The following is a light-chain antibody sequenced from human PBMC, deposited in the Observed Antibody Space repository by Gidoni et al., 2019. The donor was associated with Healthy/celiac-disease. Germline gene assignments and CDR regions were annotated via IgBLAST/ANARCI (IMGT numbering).Light chain of an antibody. CDR3: AAWDDSLNGYV. CDR2: SNN. CDR1: SSNIGSNT. Sequence: QSVLTQPPSASGTPEQRVTISCSGSSSNIGSNTVNWYQQLPGTAPKLLFYSNNQRPSGVPDRFSGSKSGTSASLASSGLQSEDEADYYCAAWDDSLNGYVFGTGTKVTVL. J-gene: IGLJ1*01. V-gene: IGLV1-44*01.